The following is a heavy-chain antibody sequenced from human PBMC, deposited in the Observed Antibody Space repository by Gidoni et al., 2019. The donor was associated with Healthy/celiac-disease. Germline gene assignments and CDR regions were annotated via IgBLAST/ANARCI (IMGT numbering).Heavy chain of an antibody. D-gene: IGHD6-6*01. CDR1: GFTFDDYA. CDR3: AKDLEYSSSSGYYGMDV. CDR2: ISWNSGSI. Sequence: EVQLVESGGGLVQPGRSLRLSCAASGFTFDDYARHWVRQAPGQGLEWVSGISWNSGSIGYADSVKGRFTISRDNAKNSLYLQMNSLRAEDTALYYCAKDLEYSSSSGYYGMDVWGQGTTVTVSS. V-gene: IGHV3-9*01. J-gene: IGHJ6*02.